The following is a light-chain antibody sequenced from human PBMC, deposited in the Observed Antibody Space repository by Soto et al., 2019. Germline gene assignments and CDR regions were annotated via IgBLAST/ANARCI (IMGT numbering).Light chain of an antibody. J-gene: IGKJ1*01. CDR3: QQYYSTPGT. V-gene: IGKV4-1*01. CDR1: QRVLYSSNNKNY. CDR2: WAS. Sequence: DIVMTQSPDSLAVSLGERATINCKSSQRVLYSSNNKNYLSWYQQKPGQPPKLLIYWASTRESGVPDRFSGSGSGTDFTLPISSLQAEDVAVYYCQQYYSTPGTFGQGTRVEIK.